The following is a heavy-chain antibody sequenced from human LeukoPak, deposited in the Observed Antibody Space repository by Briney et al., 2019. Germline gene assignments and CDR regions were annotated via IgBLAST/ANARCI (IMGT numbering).Heavy chain of an antibody. V-gene: IGHV4-59*01. CDR1: GGSISSYY. CDR2: IYYSGST. Sequence: SETLSLTCTVSGGSISSYYWSWIRQPPGKGLEWIGYIYYSGSTNYNPSLKSRVTISVDTSKNQFSLKLSSVTAADTAVYYCAREGLQFKYYFDYWGQGTLVTVSS. J-gene: IGHJ4*02. D-gene: IGHD5-24*01. CDR3: AREGLQFKYYFDY.